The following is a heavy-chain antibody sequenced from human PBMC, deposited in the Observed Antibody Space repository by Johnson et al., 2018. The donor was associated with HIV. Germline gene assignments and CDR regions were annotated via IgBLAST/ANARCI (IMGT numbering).Heavy chain of an antibody. CDR3: AKEAITMEVDI. D-gene: IGHD3-10*01. CDR2: INGGDTNT. V-gene: IGHV3-23*04. J-gene: IGHJ3*02. CDR1: GFSFSSFA. Sequence: EVQLVESGGDLVQPGGSLRLYCAASGFSFSSFAMSWVRQAPGKGLEWVSGINGGDTNTHYADSVKGRFPISRDNSGNRLYLQMDSLSAEDTAMYYCAKEAITMEVDIWGQGTTVSVSS.